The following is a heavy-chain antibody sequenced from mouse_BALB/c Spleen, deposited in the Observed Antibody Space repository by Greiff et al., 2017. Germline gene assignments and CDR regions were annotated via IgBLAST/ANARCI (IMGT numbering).Heavy chain of an antibody. Sequence: VESGGGLVQPGGSRKLSCAASGFTFSSFGMHWVRQAPEKGLEWVAYISSGSSTIYYADTVKGRFTISRDNPKNTLFLQMTSLRSEDTAMYYCARFPLYYDYDGFAYWGQGTLVTVSA. CDR3: ARFPLYYDYDGFAY. D-gene: IGHD2-4*01. J-gene: IGHJ3*01. V-gene: IGHV5-17*02. CDR1: GFTFSSFG. CDR2: ISSGSSTI.